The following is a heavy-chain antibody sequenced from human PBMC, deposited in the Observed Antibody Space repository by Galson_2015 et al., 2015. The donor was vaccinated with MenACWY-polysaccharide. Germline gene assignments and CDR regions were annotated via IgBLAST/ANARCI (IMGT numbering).Heavy chain of an antibody. V-gene: IGHV3-74*01. CDR3: ARSAFTDY. D-gene: IGHD2/OR15-2a*01. CDR1: GFTFSSYW. CDR2: MNSDGSST. Sequence: SLRLSCAASGFTFSSYWMNWVRQAPGKGLVWVSRMNSDGSSTNYADSVKGRFTISRDNAKDTLNLQMNNLRADDTAGYYCARSAFTDYWGQGTLVTVSS. J-gene: IGHJ4*02.